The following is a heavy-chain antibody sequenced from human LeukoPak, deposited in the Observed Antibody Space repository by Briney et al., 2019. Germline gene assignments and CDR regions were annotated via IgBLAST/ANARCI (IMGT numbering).Heavy chain of an antibody. CDR1: GGSFSGYY. D-gene: IGHD1-1*01. J-gene: IGHJ4*02. CDR3: ASGHAVRPDY. CDR2: INHSGST. V-gene: IGHV4-34*01. Sequence: SETLSLTCAVYGGSFSGYYWSWIRQPPGKGLEWIGEINHSGSTNYNPSLKSRVTISVDTSKNQFSLKLSSVTAADTAVYCCASGHAVRPDYWGQGTLVTVSS.